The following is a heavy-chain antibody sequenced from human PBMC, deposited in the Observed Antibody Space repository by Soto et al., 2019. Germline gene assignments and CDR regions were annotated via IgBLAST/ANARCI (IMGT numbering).Heavy chain of an antibody. CDR3: ARETNTAMVCNWFDP. Sequence: ASVKVSCKASGYTFTSYGISWVRQAPGQGLEWMGWISAYNGNTNYAQKLQGRVTMTTDTSTSTAYMELRSLRSDDTAVYYCARETNTAMVCNWFDPWGQGTLVTVSS. D-gene: IGHD5-18*01. CDR2: ISAYNGNT. V-gene: IGHV1-18*01. J-gene: IGHJ5*02. CDR1: GYTFTSYG.